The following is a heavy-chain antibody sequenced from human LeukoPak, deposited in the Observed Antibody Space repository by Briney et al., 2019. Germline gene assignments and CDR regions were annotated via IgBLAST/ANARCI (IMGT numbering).Heavy chain of an antibody. D-gene: IGHD1-1*01. CDR3: ARAQLNLLVDFGMDV. CDR1: GGSFSGYY. V-gene: IGHV4-59*01. CDR2: INYSGST. J-gene: IGHJ6*02. Sequence: SETLSLTCAVYGGSFSGYYWSWIRQPPGKGLEWIGYINYSGSTNYNPSLKSRVTISVDTSKNQFSLKLSSVTAADTAVYYCARAQLNLLVDFGMDVWGQGTTVTVSS.